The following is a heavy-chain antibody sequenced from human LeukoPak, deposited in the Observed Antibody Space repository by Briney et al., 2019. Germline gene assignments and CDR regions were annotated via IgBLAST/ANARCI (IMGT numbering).Heavy chain of an antibody. CDR3: AKDRGSGWPKYYFDY. J-gene: IGHJ4*02. D-gene: IGHD6-19*01. Sequence: GGSLRLSCEASGFTFSSYGMHWVRQAPGKGLEWVAVISYDGSNEYYADSVKGRFTISRDNSKNTLYLQMNSLRAEDTAVYYCAKDRGSGWPKYYFDYWGQGTLVTVSS. V-gene: IGHV3-30*18. CDR2: ISYDGSNE. CDR1: GFTFSSYG.